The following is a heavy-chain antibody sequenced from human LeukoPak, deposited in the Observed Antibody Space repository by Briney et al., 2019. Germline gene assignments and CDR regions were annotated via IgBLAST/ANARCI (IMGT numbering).Heavy chain of an antibody. Sequence: GASVKVSCKASGGTFSSYAISWVRQAPGQGLEWMGGIIPIIGTANYAQKFQGRVTITTDESTSTAYMELSSLRSEDTAVYYCARGPRGYYYYMDVWGKGTTVTVSS. V-gene: IGHV1-69*05. CDR3: ARGPRGYYYYMDV. CDR2: IIPIIGTA. D-gene: IGHD3-10*01. J-gene: IGHJ6*03. CDR1: GGTFSSYA.